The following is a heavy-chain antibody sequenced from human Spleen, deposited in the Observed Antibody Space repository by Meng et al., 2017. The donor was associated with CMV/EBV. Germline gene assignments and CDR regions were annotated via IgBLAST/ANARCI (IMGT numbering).Heavy chain of an antibody. CDR2: IYYSGST. V-gene: IGHV4-39*07. CDR1: GFTFSNYA. Sequence: GSLRLSCAASGFTFSNYAMSWIRQPPGKGLEWIGSIYYSGSTYYNPSLESRVTISVDTSKNQFSLKLSSVTAADTAVYYCARDRGAARFYYYYGMDVWGQGTTVTVSS. D-gene: IGHD6-6*01. J-gene: IGHJ6*02. CDR3: ARDRGAARFYYYYGMDV.